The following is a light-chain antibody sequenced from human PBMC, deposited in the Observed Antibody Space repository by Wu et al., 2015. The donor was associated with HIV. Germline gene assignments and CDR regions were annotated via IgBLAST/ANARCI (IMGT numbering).Light chain of an antibody. Sequence: EIVLTQSPATLSLSPGERATLSCRASQSVSSYLAWYQQKPGQAPRLLIYDASNRATGIPARFSGSGSGTDFTLTISSLEPEDFAVYYCQQYGSSPPYTFGLGDQAGDQT. CDR3: QQYGSSPPYT. J-gene: IGKJ2*01. CDR1: QSVSSY. CDR2: DAS. V-gene: IGKV3-11*01.